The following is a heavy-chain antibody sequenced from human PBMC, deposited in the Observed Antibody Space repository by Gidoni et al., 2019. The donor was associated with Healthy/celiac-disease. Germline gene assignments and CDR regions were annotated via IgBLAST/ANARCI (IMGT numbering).Heavy chain of an antibody. J-gene: IGHJ6*02. Sequence: EVQLLESGGGLVQPGGSLRLSCAASGFPFSSYAMSWVRQAPGKGLEWVSAISGSGGSTYYADSVKGRFTISRDNSKNTLYLQMNSLRAEDTAVYYCAKDPPLLGENYYYYYGMDVWGQGTTVTVSS. CDR3: AKDPPLLGENYYYYYGMDV. V-gene: IGHV3-23*01. CDR2: ISGSGGST. CDR1: GFPFSSYA.